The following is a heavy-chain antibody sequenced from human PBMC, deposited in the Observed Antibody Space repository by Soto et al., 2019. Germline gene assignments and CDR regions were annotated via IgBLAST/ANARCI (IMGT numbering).Heavy chain of an antibody. D-gene: IGHD2-15*01. CDR1: GFTFSTSW. CDR2: ISGDGSST. V-gene: IGHV3-74*01. CDR3: AREFCSRGVCSRAFDI. Sequence: EVQLVESGGGLVQPGGSLRLSCAASGFTFSTSWMHWVRQVPGKGLVWVSRISGDGSSTRYAHSVTGRFTVSRDNARNTLYLQMNSLRVEDTAVYHCAREFCSRGVCSRAFDIWGQGTMVTVSS. J-gene: IGHJ3*02.